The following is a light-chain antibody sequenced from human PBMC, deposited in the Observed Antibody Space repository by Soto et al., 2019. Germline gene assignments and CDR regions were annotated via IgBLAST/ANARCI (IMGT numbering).Light chain of an antibody. CDR2: DAS. CDR3: QQYNNRPHT. Sequence: EIVMTQSPVTLSVSPGERATLSCRASQSISSTLAWYQLKPGQSPGLLIYDASTRATGIPARFSGSGSGTEFTLTISSLQSEDFAVYYCQQYNNRPHTFGQGTKVEIK. V-gene: IGKV3-15*01. CDR1: QSISST. J-gene: IGKJ1*01.